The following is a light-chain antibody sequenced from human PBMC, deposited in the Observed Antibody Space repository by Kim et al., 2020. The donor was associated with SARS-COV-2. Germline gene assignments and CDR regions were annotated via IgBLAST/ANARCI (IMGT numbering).Light chain of an antibody. V-gene: IGKV1-17*01. J-gene: IGKJ2*01. CDR3: LQHTAFPYT. CDR2: AVS. CDR1: QDITSD. Sequence: SAYVGDRVTITCRASQDITSDSGWYQQKPGKAPKRLIYAVSNLHSGVPSRFSGSGSGTEFTLTISSLQPEDLATYYCLQHTAFPYTFGQGTKLEI.